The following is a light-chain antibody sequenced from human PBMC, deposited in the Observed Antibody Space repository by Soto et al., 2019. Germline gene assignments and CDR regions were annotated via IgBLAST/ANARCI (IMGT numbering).Light chain of an antibody. CDR1: SSDVGGYNY. V-gene: IGLV2-14*01. Sequence: QSALTQPASVSGSPGQSITISCTGTSSDVGGYNYVSWYQQYPGKAPKVMIYDVTNWPSGVSNRFSGSRSGNTASLTISGLQAEDEADYYCCSFTTSSTDVFGTGTKVTVL. CDR2: DVT. CDR3: CSFTTSSTDV. J-gene: IGLJ1*01.